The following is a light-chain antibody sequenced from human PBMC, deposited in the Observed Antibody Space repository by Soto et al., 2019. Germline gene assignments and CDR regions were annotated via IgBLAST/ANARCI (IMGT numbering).Light chain of an antibody. Sequence: EIVLTQSPGTLSLSPGERATLSCRASQSVSSSYVAWYQQKPGQTPRLLMYGASSRAAGIPDRFSGSGSGTDFTLTITRLEPEDFAVYYCQQYSSSPGTFGQGTKVEIK. V-gene: IGKV3-20*01. CDR2: GAS. J-gene: IGKJ1*01. CDR1: QSVSSSY. CDR3: QQYSSSPGT.